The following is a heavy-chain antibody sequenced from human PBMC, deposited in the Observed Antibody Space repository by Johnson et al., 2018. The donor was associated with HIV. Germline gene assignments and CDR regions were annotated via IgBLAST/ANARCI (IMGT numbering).Heavy chain of an antibody. CDR3: AREVGNAGAFDI. J-gene: IGHJ3*02. Sequence: VQLVESGGGLVQPGGSLRLPCAASEFAFSSYDMHWVRQAPGKGLEWVSILYRGGSTYYADSVKGRFTISRDNSKNTLYLQMNSLRAEDTAVYYCAREVGNAGAFDIWGQGTMVTVSS. CDR2: LYRGGST. V-gene: IGHV3-66*01. D-gene: IGHD1-26*01. CDR1: EFAFSSYD.